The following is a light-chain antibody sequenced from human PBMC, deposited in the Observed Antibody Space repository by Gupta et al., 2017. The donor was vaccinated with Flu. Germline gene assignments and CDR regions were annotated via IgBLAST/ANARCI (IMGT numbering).Light chain of an antibody. CDR2: DAS. Sequence: DIQMTQSPSSLSASVGDRVTITCQASQDISNYLNWHQQKPGKAPKLLIYDASNLETGVPSRFSGSGSGTDFTFTISSLQPEDIATYYCQHYDNLPPYSFGQGTKLEIK. J-gene: IGKJ2*03. CDR1: QDISNY. V-gene: IGKV1-33*01. CDR3: QHYDNLPPYS.